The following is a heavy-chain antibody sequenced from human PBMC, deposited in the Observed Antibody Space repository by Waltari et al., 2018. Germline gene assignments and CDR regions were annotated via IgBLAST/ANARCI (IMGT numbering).Heavy chain of an antibody. J-gene: IGHJ4*02. D-gene: IGHD6-13*01. CDR1: GYSFTTYG. Sequence: QVQLVQFGVEVKKPGASVKVSCQASGYSFTTYGISWVRQAPGQGLEWMGWISTYNGNTKYAQMFQGRVTMTTDTSSSTAFMELRSLRSDDTAVYYCARVIADGGVDYWGQGTLVTVSS. CDR2: ISTYNGNT. CDR3: ARVIADGGVDY. V-gene: IGHV1-18*01.